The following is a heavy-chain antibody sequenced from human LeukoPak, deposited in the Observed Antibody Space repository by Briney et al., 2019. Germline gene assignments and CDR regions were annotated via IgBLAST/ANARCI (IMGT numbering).Heavy chain of an antibody. D-gene: IGHD5-12*01. V-gene: IGHV3-21*01. J-gene: IGHJ4*02. CDR3: VREVATPFDY. Sequence: PGGSLRLSCAASGFTFSSCSMNWVRQAPGKGLEWVSSISSGSSHIYYADSVKGRFTISRDNAKNSLNLQMNSLRAEDTAVYYCVREVATPFDYWGQGTLVTVSS. CDR2: ISSGSSHI. CDR1: GFTFSSCS.